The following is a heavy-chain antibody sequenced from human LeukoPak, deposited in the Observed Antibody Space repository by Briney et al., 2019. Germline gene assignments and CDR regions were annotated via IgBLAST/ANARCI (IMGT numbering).Heavy chain of an antibody. CDR1: GFTFSSYA. CDR3: AKVPFSSGYDPYYLDY. J-gene: IGHJ4*02. CDR2: ISGSGGST. D-gene: IGHD5-12*01. V-gene: IGHV3-23*01. Sequence: GGSLRLSCAAPGFTFSSYAMSWVRQAPGKGLEWVSAISGSGGSTYYADSVKGRFTISRDNSKNTLYLQMNSLRAEDTAVYYCAKVPFSSGYDPYYLDYWGQGTLVTVSS.